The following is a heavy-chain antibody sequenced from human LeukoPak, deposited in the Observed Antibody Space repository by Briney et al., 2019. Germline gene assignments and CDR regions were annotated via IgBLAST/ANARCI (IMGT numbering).Heavy chain of an antibody. V-gene: IGHV1-46*01. CDR2: INPSGGST. Sequence: ASVKVSCTASGYTFTSYYMHWVRQAPGQGLEWMGIINPSGGSTSYAQKFQGRVTMTRDTSTSTVYMELSSLRSEDTAVYYCARASLNGGFYYYGMDVWGQGTTVTVSS. J-gene: IGHJ6*02. D-gene: IGHD2-8*01. CDR3: ARASLNGGFYYYGMDV. CDR1: GYTFTSYY.